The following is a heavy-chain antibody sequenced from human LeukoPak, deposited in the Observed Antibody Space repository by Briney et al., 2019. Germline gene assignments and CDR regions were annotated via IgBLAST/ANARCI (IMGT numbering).Heavy chain of an antibody. CDR2: VKYDGSER. CDR1: GVTGSGYW. D-gene: IGHD3-16*01. Sequence: GSLSHSCADSGVTGSGYWISWVRQAPWKVLDWVGNVKYDGSERYYVDSVRCRFTISRDNAKNSLYLRMNSLRAEDTAVHYCARDVSYPYYYAYYFDYWGQGTLVTVSS. J-gene: IGHJ4*02. V-gene: IGHV3-7*01. CDR3: ARDVSYPYYYAYYFDY.